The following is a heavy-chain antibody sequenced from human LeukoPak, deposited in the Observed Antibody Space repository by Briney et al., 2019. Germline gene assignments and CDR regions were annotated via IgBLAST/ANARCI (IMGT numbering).Heavy chain of an antibody. J-gene: IGHJ4*02. CDR1: GGSISSYY. CDR2: IYYNGRA. CDR3: ARGVYIAAAQYGY. D-gene: IGHD6-13*01. V-gene: IGHV4-59*01. Sequence: SETLSLTCAVSGGSISSYYWTWIRQSPGRGLEYIGHIYYNGRADYNPSLKSRVTISVDTSRNQFSLQLNSVTAADTAVYFCARGVYIAAAQYGYWGQGTLVTVSS.